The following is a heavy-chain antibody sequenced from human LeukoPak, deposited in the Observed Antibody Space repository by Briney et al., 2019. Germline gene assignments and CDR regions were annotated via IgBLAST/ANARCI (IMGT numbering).Heavy chain of an antibody. D-gene: IGHD3-22*01. CDR1: GGSISSYY. CDR2: IYTSGST. J-gene: IGHJ4*02. Sequence: PSETLFLTCTVSGGSISSYYWSWIRQPAGKGLEWIGRIYTSGSTNYNPSLKSRVTMSVDTSKNQFSLKLSSVTAADTAVYYCARGYYYDSSGYPYYFDYWGQGTLVTVSS. CDR3: ARGYYYDSSGYPYYFDY. V-gene: IGHV4-4*07.